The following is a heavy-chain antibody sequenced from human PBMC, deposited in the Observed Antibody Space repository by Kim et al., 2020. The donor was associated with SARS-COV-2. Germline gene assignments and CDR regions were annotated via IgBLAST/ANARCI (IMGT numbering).Heavy chain of an antibody. CDR1: GYTFTSYY. CDR3: ARDRFIAAAGTSLRPLFGY. Sequence: ASVKVSCKASGYTFTSYYMHWVRQAPGQGLEWMGIINPSGGSTSYAQKFQGRVTMTRDTSTSTVYMELSSLRSEDTAVYYCARDRFIAAAGTSLRPLFGYWGQGTLVTVSS. J-gene: IGHJ4*02. V-gene: IGHV1-46*01. D-gene: IGHD6-13*01. CDR2: INPSGGST.